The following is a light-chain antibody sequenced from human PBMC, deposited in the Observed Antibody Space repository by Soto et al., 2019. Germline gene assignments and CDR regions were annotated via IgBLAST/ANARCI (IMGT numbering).Light chain of an antibody. CDR3: QQRSSWPLT. CDR2: DAS. Sequence: EIVLTQSPATLSLSPGETATLSCRASQSVSSSLAWYQQKPGQTPRLLIYDASNRATGIPARFSGSGSGTVFTLTVSSLEPEDFAVYYCQQRSSWPLTFVGGTKVEIK. V-gene: IGKV3-11*01. CDR1: QSVSSS. J-gene: IGKJ4*01.